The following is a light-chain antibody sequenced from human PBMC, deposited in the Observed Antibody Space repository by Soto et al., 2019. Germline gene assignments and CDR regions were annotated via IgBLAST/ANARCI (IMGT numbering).Light chain of an antibody. Sequence: QSVLTQPPSASGTPGQRVTISCSGSSSNIGSYTVNWYQQLPGTTPKLLIYSNNQRPSGVPDRFSGSKSGTSASLAISGLQSEDEADYYCAACDDSLNGVVFGGGTKLIFL. CDR2: SNN. V-gene: IGLV1-44*01. CDR1: SSNIGSYT. J-gene: IGLJ2*01. CDR3: AACDDSLNGVV.